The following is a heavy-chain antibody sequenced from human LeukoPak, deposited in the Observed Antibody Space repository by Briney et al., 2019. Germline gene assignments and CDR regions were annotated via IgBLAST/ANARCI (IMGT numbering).Heavy chain of an antibody. CDR3: AKSSGIAVASWFDP. J-gene: IGHJ5*02. CDR2: ISWNSGSI. Sequence: GRSMRLSCAASGFTFDDYAMHWVRQAPGKGLEWVSGISWNSGSIGYADSVKGRFTISRDNAKNSLYLQMNSLRAEDTALYYCAKSSGIAVASWFDPWGQGTLVTVSS. CDR1: GFTFDDYA. V-gene: IGHV3-9*01. D-gene: IGHD6-19*01.